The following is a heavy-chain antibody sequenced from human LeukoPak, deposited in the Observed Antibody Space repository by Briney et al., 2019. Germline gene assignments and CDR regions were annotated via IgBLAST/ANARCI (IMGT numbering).Heavy chain of an antibody. V-gene: IGHV3-48*01. CDR2: ITATSNTR. Sequence: GGSLRLSCAASGFTFSSYTMNWVRPAPGKGLEWISSITATSNTRQYADSVEGRVSNSRDNVKNSMYLQMNSLRAEDTAVYYCARQNYGAAPPRYWGQGTLVTVSS. D-gene: IGHD4/OR15-4a*01. J-gene: IGHJ4*02. CDR3: ARQNYGAAPPRY. CDR1: GFTFSSYT.